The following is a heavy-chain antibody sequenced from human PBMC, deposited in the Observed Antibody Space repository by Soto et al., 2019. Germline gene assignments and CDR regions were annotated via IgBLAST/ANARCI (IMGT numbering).Heavy chain of an antibody. CDR1: GGTFSSYA. J-gene: IGHJ4*02. V-gene: IGHV1-69*01. Sequence: QVQLVQSGAEVKKPGSSVKVSCKASGGTFSSYAISWLRQAPGQGLEWMGGIIPIFGTANYAQKFQGRVTTTADESTRTAYMELSSLRSEDTAVYYCARDRRGSDDLDNDYWGQGPLVTVSS. CDR2: IIPIFGTA. D-gene: IGHD1-26*01. CDR3: ARDRRGSDDLDNDY.